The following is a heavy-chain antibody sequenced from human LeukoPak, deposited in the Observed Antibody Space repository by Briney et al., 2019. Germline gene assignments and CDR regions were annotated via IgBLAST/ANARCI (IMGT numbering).Heavy chain of an antibody. D-gene: IGHD5-24*01. Sequence: GRSLRLSCAASGLTFDDYAMHWVRQAPGKGLEWVSGISWNSGSIGYADSVKGRFTISRDNAKNSLYLQMNSLRAEDTALYYCASGEMATTHFDYWGQGTLVTVSS. J-gene: IGHJ4*02. CDR2: ISWNSGSI. CDR3: ASGEMATTHFDY. V-gene: IGHV3-9*01. CDR1: GLTFDDYA.